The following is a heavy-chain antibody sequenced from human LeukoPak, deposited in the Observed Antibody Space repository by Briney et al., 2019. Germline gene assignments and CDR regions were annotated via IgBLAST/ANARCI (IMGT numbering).Heavy chain of an antibody. CDR3: AKFYDILTGYIDY. J-gene: IGHJ4*02. CDR1: GFTLSGYA. CDR2: ISGGGGTTYYA. Sequence: PGGALRLSCAACGFTLSGYAMSWVRQSPGKGLEWVSAISGGGGTTYYAYYADSVKGRFTISRDNSKNTLYLLMNSLRAEDTAVYYCAKFYDILTGYIDYWGQGTLVTVSS. V-gene: IGHV3-23*01. D-gene: IGHD3-9*01.